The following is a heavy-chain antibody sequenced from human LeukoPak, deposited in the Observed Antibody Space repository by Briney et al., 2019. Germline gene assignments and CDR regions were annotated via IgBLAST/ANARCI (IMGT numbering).Heavy chain of an antibody. J-gene: IGHJ4*02. V-gene: IGHV3-74*03. CDR3: AREYTSSSGRAFDY. D-gene: IGHD6-6*01. CDR2: INTDEIST. CDR1: GFTFSSYW. Sequence: GGSLRLSCAASGFTFSSYWMHWVRQAPGKGLVWVSRINTDEISTTYADSVKGRFTISRDNAKNTLYLQMNSLRADDTAVYYCAREYTSSSGRAFDYWGQGTLVTVSS.